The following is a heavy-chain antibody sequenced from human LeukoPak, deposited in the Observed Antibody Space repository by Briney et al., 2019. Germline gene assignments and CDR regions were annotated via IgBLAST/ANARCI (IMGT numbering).Heavy chain of an antibody. D-gene: IGHD3-22*01. J-gene: IGHJ4*02. CDR3: ARVTSYYDSSGYQFYFDY. Sequence: SETLSLTCTVSGGSISSYYWSWLRQPPGKGLEWIGYIYYSGSTNYNPSLKSRVTISVDTSKNQFSLKLSSVTAADTAVYYCARVTSYYDSSGYQFYFDYWGQGTLVTVSS. CDR2: IYYSGST. CDR1: GGSISSYY. V-gene: IGHV4-59*01.